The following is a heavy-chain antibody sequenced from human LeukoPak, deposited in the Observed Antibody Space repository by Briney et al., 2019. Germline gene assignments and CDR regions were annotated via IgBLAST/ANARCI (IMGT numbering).Heavy chain of an antibody. CDR2: IRNDGSDK. V-gene: IGHV3-30*02. Sequence: GGSLRLSCAASGFTFSNRGMHWVRLAPGKGLEWVAFIRNDGSDKYYGASVKGRFTISRDNPKNTVYLQMNSLRGEDTAEYYCAKDGAQYFDYWGQGILVTVSS. J-gene: IGHJ4*02. D-gene: IGHD1-26*01. CDR3: AKDGAQYFDY. CDR1: GFTFSNRG.